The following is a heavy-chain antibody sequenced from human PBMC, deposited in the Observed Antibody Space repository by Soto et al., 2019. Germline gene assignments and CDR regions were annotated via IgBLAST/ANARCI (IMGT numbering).Heavy chain of an antibody. V-gene: IGHV3-53*01. CDR1: GFTFSSYA. CDR3: ARDRDSSGYYSVN. J-gene: IGHJ4*02. D-gene: IGHD3-22*01. Sequence: GGSLRLSFAASGFTFSSYAMSWVRQAPGKGLEWVSVIYSGGSTYYADSVKGRFTISRDNSKNTLYLQMNSLRAEDTAVYYCARDRDSSGYYSVNWGQGTLVTVSS. CDR2: IYSGGST.